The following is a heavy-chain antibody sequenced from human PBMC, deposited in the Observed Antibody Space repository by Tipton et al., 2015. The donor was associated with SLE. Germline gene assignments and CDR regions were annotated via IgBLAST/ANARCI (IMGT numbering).Heavy chain of an antibody. Sequence: TLSLTCAVSPGSFSGYYWSWIRQSPGQGLVWFGSMYYCGNTYYNPSLKSRVTLSVDMSQNQFSLKLSSVTAADTAVYYCARQGRNYASGSSFWGQGTMVTVSS. CDR1: PGSFSGYY. CDR3: ARQGRNYASGSSF. V-gene: IGHV4-39*07. D-gene: IGHD3-10*01. CDR2: MYYCGNT. J-gene: IGHJ3*01.